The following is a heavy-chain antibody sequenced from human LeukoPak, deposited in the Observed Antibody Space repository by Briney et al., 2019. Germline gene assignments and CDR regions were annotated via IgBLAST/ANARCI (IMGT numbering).Heavy chain of an antibody. CDR2: INNDGSDT. CDR3: ARNNWGIDD. D-gene: IGHD7-27*01. CDR1: GFKFSNHW. Sequence: GGSLRLSCAASGFKFSNHWMHWVRQSPGKGLVWVARINNDGSDTSHADSVEGRFTISRDNAENTLYLQMNSLRVEDTAMYFCARNNWGIDDWGQGTLVTVPS. V-gene: IGHV3-74*01. J-gene: IGHJ4*02.